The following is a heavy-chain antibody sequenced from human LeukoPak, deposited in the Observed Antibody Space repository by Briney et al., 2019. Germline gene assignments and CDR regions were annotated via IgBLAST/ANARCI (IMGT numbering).Heavy chain of an antibody. Sequence: PGGSLRLSCAASGFTFSSYGMHWVRQAPGKGLEGVAFIRYDGSNKYYADSVKGRFTISRDNSKNTLYLQMNSLRAEDTAVYYCAKDHRSRGDPDAFDIWGQGTMVTVSS. CDR2: IRYDGSNK. CDR3: AKDHRSRGDPDAFDI. V-gene: IGHV3-30*02. J-gene: IGHJ3*02. CDR1: GFTFSSYG. D-gene: IGHD3-22*01.